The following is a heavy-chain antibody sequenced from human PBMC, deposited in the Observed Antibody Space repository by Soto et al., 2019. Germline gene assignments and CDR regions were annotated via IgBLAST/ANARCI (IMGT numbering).Heavy chain of an antibody. V-gene: IGHV3-23*01. J-gene: IGHJ6*03. Sequence: PGGSLRLSCAASGFTFSSYAMSWVRQAPGKGLEWVSDISGSGGSTYYADSVKGRFTISRDNSKNSLYLQMNSLRAEDTAVYYCARIGVPYYYYMDVWGKGTTVTVSS. CDR1: GFTFSSYA. D-gene: IGHD3-10*01. CDR3: ARIGVPYYYYMDV. CDR2: ISGSGGST.